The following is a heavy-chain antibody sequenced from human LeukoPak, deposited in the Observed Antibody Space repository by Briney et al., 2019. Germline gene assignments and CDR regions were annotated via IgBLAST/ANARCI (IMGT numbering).Heavy chain of an antibody. CDR2: TYYRAKWNN. V-gene: IGHV6-1*01. Sequence: SQTLSLTCAISGDIVSSNNAAWNWIRQTRSRGLEWLGRTYYRAKWNNDYAGSVKSRITITPDTSKNQFSLQLNSVTPEDTAIYYCARDPLYCGSTGCFGRWFDPWGQGTLVTVSS. CDR3: ARDPLYCGSTGCFGRWFDP. J-gene: IGHJ5*02. D-gene: IGHD2-2*01. CDR1: GDIVSSNNAA.